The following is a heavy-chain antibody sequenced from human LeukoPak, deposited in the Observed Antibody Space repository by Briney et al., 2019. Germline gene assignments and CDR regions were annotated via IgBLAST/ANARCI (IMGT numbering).Heavy chain of an antibody. CDR2: INPSGGST. Sequence: ASVKVSCKASGYTFTGYYMHWVRQAPGQGLEWMGIINPSGGSTSYAQKFQGRVTMTRDTSTSTVYMELSSLRSEDTAVYYCARAVPAYCGGDCYSPPDYWGQGTLVTVSS. D-gene: IGHD2-21*02. CDR3: ARAVPAYCGGDCYSPPDY. V-gene: IGHV1-46*01. J-gene: IGHJ4*02. CDR1: GYTFTGYY.